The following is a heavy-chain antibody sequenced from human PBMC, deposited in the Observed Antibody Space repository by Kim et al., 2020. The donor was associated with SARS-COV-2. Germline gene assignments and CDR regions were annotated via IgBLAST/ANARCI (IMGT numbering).Heavy chain of an antibody. CDR3: ARGGSSGFDS. J-gene: IGHJ4*02. V-gene: IGHV1-18*01. CDR2: T. D-gene: IGHD3-10*01. Sequence: THYPQQFQGRVTMTTDTSTSTAYMALRSLRSDDTAVYSCARGGSSGFDSWGQGTLVTVSS.